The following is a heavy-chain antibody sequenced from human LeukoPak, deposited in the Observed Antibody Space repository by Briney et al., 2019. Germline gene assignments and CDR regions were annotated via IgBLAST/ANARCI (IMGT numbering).Heavy chain of an antibody. V-gene: IGHV3-23*01. D-gene: IGHD2-21*02. CDR2: ISGSGGST. CDR3: AKDPGHCGCDCYPARGDNWFDP. CDR1: GFTFSSYA. Sequence: GGSLRLSCAASGFTFSSYAMSWVRQAPGKGLEWVSAISGSGGSTYYADSVKGRFTISRDNSKNTLYLQMNSLRAEDTAVYYCAKDPGHCGCDCYPARGDNWFDPWGQGTLATVSS. J-gene: IGHJ5*02.